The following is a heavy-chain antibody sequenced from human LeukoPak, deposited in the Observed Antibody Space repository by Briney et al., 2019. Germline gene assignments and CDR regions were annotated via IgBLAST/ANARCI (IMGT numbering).Heavy chain of an antibody. J-gene: IGHJ6*02. D-gene: IGHD3-3*01. Sequence: GGSLRLSCAASGFTFSNAWMSWVRQAPGKGLEWVGRIKSKTDGGTTDYAAPVKGRFTISRDDSKNTLYLQMNSLKTEDTAVYYCTTGRDDDFWSEVRDYYYGMDVWGQGTTVTVSS. CDR2: IKSKTDGGTT. CDR1: GFTFSNAW. CDR3: TTGRDDDFWSEVRDYYYGMDV. V-gene: IGHV3-15*01.